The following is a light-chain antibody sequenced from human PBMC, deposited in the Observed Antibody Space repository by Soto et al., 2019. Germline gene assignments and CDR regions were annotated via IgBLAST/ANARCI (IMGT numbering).Light chain of an antibody. V-gene: IGLV1-47*01. J-gene: IGLJ2*01. Sequence: QSVLTQPPSASGTPGQRVTSSCSGSSSNIGSNYVYWYQQLPGSAPKLIIYRNDQRPSGVPDRFSGSKSGTSASLAISGLRSQAEAEYHCAAWDDSMSAVVFGGGTKLTVL. CDR3: AAWDDSMSAVV. CDR1: SSNIGSNY. CDR2: RND.